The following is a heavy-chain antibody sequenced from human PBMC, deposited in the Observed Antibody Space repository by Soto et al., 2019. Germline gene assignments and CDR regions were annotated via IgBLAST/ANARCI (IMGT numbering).Heavy chain of an antibody. D-gene: IGHD5-18*01. J-gene: IGHJ4*02. CDR1: GGSISSGSYY. CDR2: VYYSGSA. CDR3: ARRSPDTAMVTSDY. Sequence: SETLSLTCTVSGGSISSGSYYWGWIRQPPGKGLEWIGSVYYSGSAYYNPSLKSRVTISVDTSKNQFSLKLSSVTAADTAVYYCARRSPDTAMVTSDYWGQGTLVTVSS. V-gene: IGHV4-39*01.